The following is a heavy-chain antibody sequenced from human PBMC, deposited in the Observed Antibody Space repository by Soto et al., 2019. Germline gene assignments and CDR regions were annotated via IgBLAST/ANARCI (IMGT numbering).Heavy chain of an antibody. D-gene: IGHD2-21*02. J-gene: IGHJ3*02. CDR3: ASVGAYCGGDCYSPFDI. CDR2: IIPIFGTA. Sequence: ASVKVSCKASGGTFSSYAISWVRQAPGQGLEWMGGIIPIFGTANYAQKFQGRVTITADKSTSTAYMELSSLRSGDTAVYYCASVGAYCGGDCYSPFDIWGQGTMVTVSS. CDR1: GGTFSSYA. V-gene: IGHV1-69*06.